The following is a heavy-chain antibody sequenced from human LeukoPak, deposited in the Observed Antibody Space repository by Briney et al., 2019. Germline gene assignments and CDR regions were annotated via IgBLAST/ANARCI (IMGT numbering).Heavy chain of an antibody. CDR2: IYPGDSDT. CDR1: GYSFTSYW. D-gene: IGHD5-24*01. J-gene: IGHJ1*01. Sequence: GESLKISCKGSGYSFTSYWIGWVRQMPGKGLEWMGIIYPGDSDTRYSPSFQGQVTISADKSISTAYLQWSSLKASDTAMYYCARLRGMATIFTLSEYFQHWGQGTLVTVSS. CDR3: ARLRGMATIFTLSEYFQH. V-gene: IGHV5-51*01.